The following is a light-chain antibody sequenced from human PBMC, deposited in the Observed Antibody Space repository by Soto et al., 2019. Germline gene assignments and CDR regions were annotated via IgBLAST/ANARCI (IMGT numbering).Light chain of an antibody. J-gene: IGKJ4*01. V-gene: IGKV3-11*01. Sequence: EIVLTQSPATLSLSPGERATLSCRASQSVSSYLAWYQQKHGQAPRLLLYDASNRATGIPARFSGSGSGTEFTLTISSLEPEDFAVYYCQQRSNWPPLTFGGGTKVEIK. CDR3: QQRSNWPPLT. CDR2: DAS. CDR1: QSVSSY.